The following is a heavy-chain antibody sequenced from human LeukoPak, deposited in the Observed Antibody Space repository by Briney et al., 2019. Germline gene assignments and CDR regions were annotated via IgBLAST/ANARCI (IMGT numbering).Heavy chain of an antibody. Sequence: GGSLRLSCAASGFTFSTYAMSWVRQAPGKGLEWVSAISGSGGTTYNADSVKGRFTISRDNSKSTLYLQMNSLRAEDTALYYCAKSRSAYPRVDGFDMWGQGTLVTVSS. J-gene: IGHJ3*02. CDR3: AKSRSAYPRVDGFDM. D-gene: IGHD3-3*01. CDR1: GFTFSTYA. V-gene: IGHV3-23*01. CDR2: ISGSGGTT.